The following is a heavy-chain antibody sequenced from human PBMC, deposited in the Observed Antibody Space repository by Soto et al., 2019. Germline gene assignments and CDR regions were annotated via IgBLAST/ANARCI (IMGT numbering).Heavy chain of an antibody. J-gene: IGHJ3*02. D-gene: IGHD6-13*01. CDR1: GFTFDDYA. CDR2: ISWNSGSI. CDR3: AKALTAGGTCDPFDI. Sequence: EVQLVESGGGLVQPGRSLRLSCAASGFTFDDYAMHWVRQAPGKGLEWVSGISWNSGSIGYADSVKGRFTISRDNVNNSLYLHMNSLRAEATALYYCAKALTAGGTCDPFDIWGQGTMFTVSS. V-gene: IGHV3-9*01.